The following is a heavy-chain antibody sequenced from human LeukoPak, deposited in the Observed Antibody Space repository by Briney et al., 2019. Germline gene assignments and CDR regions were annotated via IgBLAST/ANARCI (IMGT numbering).Heavy chain of an antibody. J-gene: IGHJ4*02. Sequence: ASVKVSRKASGYTFTSYYLHWVRQAPGQGLEWMGIINPSDGTTSYAQRFQGRVTMTRDTSTSTVYMELSSLRSEDTAVYYCARGDYELAWFGYWGQGTLVTVSS. CDR3: ARGDYELAWFGY. V-gene: IGHV1-46*01. D-gene: IGHD4-17*01. CDR2: INPSDGTT. CDR1: GYTFTSYY.